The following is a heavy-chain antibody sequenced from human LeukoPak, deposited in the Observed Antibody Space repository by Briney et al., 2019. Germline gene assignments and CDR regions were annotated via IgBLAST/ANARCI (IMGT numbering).Heavy chain of an antibody. Sequence: PGGSLRLSCAASGFTFSTYAMSCVRQAPGKGLEWVSAISGSGTSTYYADSVKGRFTIYRDNSKNTLYLQMNSLRVEDTAVYYCARDAIVRDYSNSDYWGQGTLVTVSS. J-gene: IGHJ4*02. CDR3: ARDAIVRDYSNSDY. CDR1: GFTFSTYA. V-gene: IGHV3-23*01. D-gene: IGHD4-11*01. CDR2: ISGSGTST.